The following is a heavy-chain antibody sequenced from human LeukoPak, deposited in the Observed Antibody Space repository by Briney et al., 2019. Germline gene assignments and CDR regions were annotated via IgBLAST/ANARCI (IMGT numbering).Heavy chain of an antibody. Sequence: SETLSLTCAVSGTSISPYYWSWIRQPPGKGLEWIGYIYYSGSTNYNPSLKSRVTISVDTSKNQFSLKLSSVTAADTAVYYCERAAGYSYGSNFDYWGQGTLVTVSS. J-gene: IGHJ4*02. CDR3: ERAAGYSYGSNFDY. CDR1: GTSISPYY. D-gene: IGHD5-18*01. V-gene: IGHV4-59*01. CDR2: IYYSGST.